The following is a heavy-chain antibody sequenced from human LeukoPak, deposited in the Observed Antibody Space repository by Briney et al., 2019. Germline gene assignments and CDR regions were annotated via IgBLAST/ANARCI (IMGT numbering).Heavy chain of an antibody. CDR2: IYSDGST. V-gene: IGHV3-66*01. J-gene: IGHJ2*01. Sequence: GGSLRPSCAASGFTVSSNYMSWVRQAPGKGLEWVSIIYSDGSTYYADSVKGRFTISRDNSKNTLYLQMNSLRAEDTAVYYCARVGGDYVFDWYFDLWGRGTLVTVSS. CDR1: GFTVSSNY. D-gene: IGHD4-17*01. CDR3: ARVGGDYVFDWYFDL.